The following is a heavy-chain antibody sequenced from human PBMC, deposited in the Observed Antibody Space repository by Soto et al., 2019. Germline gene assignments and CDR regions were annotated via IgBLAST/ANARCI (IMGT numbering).Heavy chain of an antibody. CDR2: IYYTGST. D-gene: IGHD3-10*01. J-gene: IGHJ4*02. CDR3: AKQRGNYFDY. V-gene: IGHV4-59*01. CDR1: GDYISTFY. Sequence: PSETLSLTCTVSGDYISTFYWSWIRQPPGKGLEWIGYIYYTGSTNYNPSLKSRVTMSVDTSKKQFSLKLTSVNAADTAVYYCAKQRGNYFDYWGQGSLVTVSS.